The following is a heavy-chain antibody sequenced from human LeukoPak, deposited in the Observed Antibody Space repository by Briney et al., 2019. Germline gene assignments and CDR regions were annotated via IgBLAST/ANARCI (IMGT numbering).Heavy chain of an antibody. V-gene: IGHV3-20*04. J-gene: IGHJ3*01. Sequence: GGSLRLSCAASGFNFDDYGMSWVRQAPGKGLEWVSGINWNGGSTGYADSVKGRFTISRDNAKNSLYLQMNSLRAEDTALYYCARPNITSYYDSRGYDAFDVWGQGTMVTVSS. D-gene: IGHD3-22*01. CDR2: INWNGGST. CDR1: GFNFDDYG. CDR3: ARPNITSYYDSRGYDAFDV.